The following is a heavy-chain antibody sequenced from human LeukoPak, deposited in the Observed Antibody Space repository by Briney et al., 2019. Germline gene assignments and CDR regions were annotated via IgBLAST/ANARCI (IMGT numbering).Heavy chain of an antibody. J-gene: IGHJ4*02. CDR1: GGTFSSYA. V-gene: IGHV1-69*01. Sequence: GSSVKVSCKASGGTFSSYAISWVRQAPGQGLEWMGGIIPIFGTANYARKFQGRVTITADESTSTAYMELSSLRSEDTAVYYCARVSYYYDSSGYYFDYWGQGTLVTVSS. CDR3: ARVSYYYDSSGYYFDY. CDR2: IIPIFGTA. D-gene: IGHD3-22*01.